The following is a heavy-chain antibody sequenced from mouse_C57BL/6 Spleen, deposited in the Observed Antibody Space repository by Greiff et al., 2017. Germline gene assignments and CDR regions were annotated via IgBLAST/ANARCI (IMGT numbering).Heavy chain of an antibody. J-gene: IGHJ3*01. CDR2: ISSGGSYT. CDR1: GFTFSSYG. D-gene: IGHD2-4*01. V-gene: IGHV5-6*01. Sequence: EVQLVESGGDLVKPGGSLKLSCAASGFTFSSYGMSWVRQTPDKRLEWVATISSGGSYTYYPDSVKGRFTISRDNAKNTLYLQMSSLKSEDTAMYYCAMIYYDYDVAYWGQGTLVTVSA. CDR3: AMIYYDYDVAY.